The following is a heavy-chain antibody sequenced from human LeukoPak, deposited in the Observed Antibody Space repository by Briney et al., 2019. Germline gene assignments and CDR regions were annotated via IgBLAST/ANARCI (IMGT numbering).Heavy chain of an antibody. V-gene: IGHV3-73*01. D-gene: IGHD1-26*01. J-gene: IGHJ4*02. CDR2: IRGKNYNYAT. CDR3: IRHTSEAGSSSGD. CDR1: GVTFSDSA. Sequence: GGPLKLSCSASGVTFSDSAIHGVRQASGKGPEWVGRIRGKNYNYATAYAASVKGRFTISRDDSQNRAYLQMNSLKIEDTAVYYCIRHTSEAGSSSGDCGQGTLVTVSS.